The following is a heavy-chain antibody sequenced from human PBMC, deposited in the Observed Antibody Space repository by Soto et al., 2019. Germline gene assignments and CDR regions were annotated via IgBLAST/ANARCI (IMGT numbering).Heavy chain of an antibody. CDR1: GFPFSIYW. CDR2: IKQDGSEK. V-gene: IGHV3-7*01. Sequence: GGSLRLSCAASGFPFSIYWMSWVRQSPGKGLEWVANIKQDGSEKYYVDSVKGRFTISRDNAKNSLYLQMNSLRAEDTAVYYCAIGWYYGRWGQGTLVTVSS. D-gene: IGHD3-10*01. J-gene: IGHJ4*02. CDR3: AIGWYYGR.